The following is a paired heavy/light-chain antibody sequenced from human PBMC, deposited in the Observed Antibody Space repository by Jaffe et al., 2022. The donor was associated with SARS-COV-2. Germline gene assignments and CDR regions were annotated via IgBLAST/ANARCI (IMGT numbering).Heavy chain of an antibody. CDR3: ARRWDATSGTGY. J-gene: IGHJ4*02. D-gene: IGHD2-8*02. Sequence: EVQLLESGGGLVQPGGSLRVSCAASGFTFSSYAMSWVRQTPGKGLEWVSAITNSGGSTYYADSVKGRFTISRDNSKNTLYLQMNSLRVEDTAVYYCARRWDATSGTGYWGQGTLVTVSS. CDR2: ITNSGGST. CDR1: GFTFSSYA. V-gene: IGHV3-23*01.
Light chain of an antibody. CDR1: QSINTN. CDR2: DAS. Sequence: EIEMTQSPATLSVSPEERATLSCRASQSINTNLAWYQQKPGQAPRLLIYDASSRATGIPARFSGSGSGTEFTLTISSLQSEDFAVYYCQQYNYWPPAGTFGQGTKVEIK. J-gene: IGKJ1*01. V-gene: IGKV3-15*01. CDR3: QQYNYWPPAGT.